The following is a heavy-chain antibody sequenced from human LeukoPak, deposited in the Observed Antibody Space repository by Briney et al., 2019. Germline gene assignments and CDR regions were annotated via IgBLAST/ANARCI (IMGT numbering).Heavy chain of an antibody. Sequence: SETLSLTCTVSGGSISSGDYYWSWIRQPPGKGLEWFGYIYYSGSTYYNPSLKSRVTISVDTSKNQFSLKLSSVTAADTAVYYCARDLLHSSSSAEDAFDIWGQGTMVTVSS. CDR1: GGSISSGDYY. D-gene: IGHD6-6*01. V-gene: IGHV4-30-4*01. CDR3: ARDLLHSSSSAEDAFDI. CDR2: IYYSGST. J-gene: IGHJ3*02.